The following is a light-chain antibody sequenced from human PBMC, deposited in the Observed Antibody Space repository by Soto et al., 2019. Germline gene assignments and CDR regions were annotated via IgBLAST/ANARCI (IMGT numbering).Light chain of an antibody. Sequence: EIVMTHSPATLSVSPGERATLSCRASQSVSSYLAWYQQKPGLPPRLLIYDASTRATGIPDRFSGSGSGTDFTLTISSLQSADFAVYYCQQYSNWPPLYTFGRGTKVDIK. V-gene: IGKV3-15*01. CDR1: QSVSSY. J-gene: IGKJ2*01. CDR3: QQYSNWPPLYT. CDR2: DAS.